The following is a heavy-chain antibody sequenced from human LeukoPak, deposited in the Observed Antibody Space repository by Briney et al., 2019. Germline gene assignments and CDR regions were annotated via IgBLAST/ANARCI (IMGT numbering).Heavy chain of an antibody. Sequence: GGSLRLSCAASGFTFNTFNMNWVRQAPGKGLEWVSAISGSGGSTYYADSVKGRFTISRDNSKNTLYLQMNSLRAEDTAVYYCAKGSYYYDSSGYYPFDYWGQGTLVTVSS. CDR3: AKGSYYYDSSGYYPFDY. CDR1: GFTFNTFN. CDR2: ISGSGGST. J-gene: IGHJ4*02. D-gene: IGHD3-22*01. V-gene: IGHV3-23*01.